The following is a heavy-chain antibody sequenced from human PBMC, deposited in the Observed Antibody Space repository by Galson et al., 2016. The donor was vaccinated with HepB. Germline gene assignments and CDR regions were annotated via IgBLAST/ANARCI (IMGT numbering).Heavy chain of an antibody. CDR1: GFIFRDYS. D-gene: IGHD3-3*01. J-gene: IGHJ6*02. Sequence: SLRLSCAASGFIFRDYSMTWVRQAPGRGLEWVSAISGYGGSTYYVDSVRGRFTISRDNSNNNPYLQMNSLRADDTAVYPCAKGRVSLDNYYYGMDVWGHGTTVIVSS. CDR3: AKGRVSLDNYYYGMDV. V-gene: IGHV3-23*01. CDR2: ISGYGGST.